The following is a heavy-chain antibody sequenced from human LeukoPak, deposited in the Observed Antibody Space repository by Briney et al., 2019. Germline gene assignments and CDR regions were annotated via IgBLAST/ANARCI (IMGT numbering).Heavy chain of an antibody. CDR3: AMSGCSSTSCHYYFDY. V-gene: IGHV1-24*01. Sequence: ASVKVSCKVSGYTLTELSMHWVRQAPGKGLEWMGGFDPEDGETIYAQKFQGRVTMTEDTSTDTAYMELSSLRSEDTAVYYCAMSGCSSTSCHYYFDYWGQGTLVTVSS. J-gene: IGHJ4*02. D-gene: IGHD2-2*01. CDR1: GYTLTELS. CDR2: FDPEDGET.